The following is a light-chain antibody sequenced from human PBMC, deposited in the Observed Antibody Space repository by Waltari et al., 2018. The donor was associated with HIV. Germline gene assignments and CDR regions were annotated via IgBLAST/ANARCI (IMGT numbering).Light chain of an antibody. CDR3: LSADGRGVRKF. J-gene: IGLJ2*01. CDR1: ALSDQF. CDR2: RSR. V-gene: IGLV3-25*03. Sequence: YELTQPPSVSVSPGQTARITSPGNALSDQFGYWYKPKVDQAPVLVIFRSRERSSQVPARFSASKSGATFTLTISGVQAEDEADYFCLSADGRGVRKFFGGGTRLTVL.